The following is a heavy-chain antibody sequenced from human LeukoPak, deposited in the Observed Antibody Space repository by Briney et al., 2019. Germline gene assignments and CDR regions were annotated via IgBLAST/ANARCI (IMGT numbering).Heavy chain of an antibody. CDR1: GFTFSSYS. CDR2: ISSSSSYI. V-gene: IGHV3-21*06. Sequence: PGGSLRLSCAASGFTFSSYSMNWVRQAPGKGLEWVSSISSSSSYIYYADSVNGRFTISRDNAKNSLYLQLNSLRAEDTAVYYCTRATTAKRGSEGYWGRGTLVTVSS. D-gene: IGHD4-11*01. CDR3: TRATTAKRGSEGY. J-gene: IGHJ4*02.